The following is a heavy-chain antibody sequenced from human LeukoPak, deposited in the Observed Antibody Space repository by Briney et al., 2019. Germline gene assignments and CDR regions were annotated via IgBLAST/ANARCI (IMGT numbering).Heavy chain of an antibody. CDR1: GYTFTSYD. D-gene: IGHD1-26*01. J-gene: IGHJ4*02. CDR2: MNPNSGNT. CDR3: ASGIVGATGDYFDY. Sequence: EASVKVSCKASGYTFTSYDINWVRQATGQGLEWMGWMNPNSGNTGYAQKFQGRVTMTRNTSISTAYMELSSLRSEDTVVYYCASGIVGATGDYFDYWGQGTLVTVSS. V-gene: IGHV1-8*01.